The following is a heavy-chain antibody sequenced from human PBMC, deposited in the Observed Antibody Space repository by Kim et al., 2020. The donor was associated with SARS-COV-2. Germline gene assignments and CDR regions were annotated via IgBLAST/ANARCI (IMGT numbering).Heavy chain of an antibody. V-gene: IGHV3-30*04. D-gene: IGHD6-19*01. CDR3: ARDEYSSGWYGGLPPDV. Sequence: GGSLRLSCAASGFTFSSYAMHWVRQAPGKGLEWVAVISYDGSNKYYADSVKGRFTISRDNSKNTLYLQMNSLRAEDTTVYYCARDEYSSGWYGGLPPDVWGQGTTVTVSS. J-gene: IGHJ6*02. CDR1: GFTFSSYA. CDR2: ISYDGSNK.